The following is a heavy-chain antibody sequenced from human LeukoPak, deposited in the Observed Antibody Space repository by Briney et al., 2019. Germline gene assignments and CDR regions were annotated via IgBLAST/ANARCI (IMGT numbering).Heavy chain of an antibody. V-gene: IGHV5-51*01. J-gene: IGHJ4*02. CDR2: IYPADCGT. Sequence: GESLKISCQVSGYSFTNYWIGWVRQLPGKGLESMGIIYPADCGTTYNSSFQGHVTISVDKSISTVYLQWSSLKASDTAMYYCARQSRDGSKTRGYYFDYWGQGTLVTVSS. CDR3: ARQSRDGSKTRGYYFDY. D-gene: IGHD3-10*01. CDR1: GYSFTNYW.